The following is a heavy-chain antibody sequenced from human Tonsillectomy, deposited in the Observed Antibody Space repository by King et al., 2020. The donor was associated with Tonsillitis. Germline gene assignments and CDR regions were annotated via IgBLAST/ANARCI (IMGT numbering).Heavy chain of an antibody. V-gene: IGHV1-69*06. D-gene: IGHD2-21*02. CDR1: GGIFDTYA. CDR3: ARDQHCGGDCYFDY. CDR2: ITPISGAA. Sequence: QLVQSGAEVKKPGSSVKVSCYCSGGIFDTYAFSWLRQTPGQGPEWVGGITPISGAAKYAQKFQGRVTITADRSSSTIYMDLGSLTSEDTAVYYCARDQHCGGDCYFDYWGQGTLVTVSP. J-gene: IGHJ4*02.